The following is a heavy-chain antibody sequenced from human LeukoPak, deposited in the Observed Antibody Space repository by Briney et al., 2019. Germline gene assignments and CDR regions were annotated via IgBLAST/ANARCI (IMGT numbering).Heavy chain of an antibody. CDR3: ARGILGKGYFDL. CDR2: IKHSGST. V-gene: IGHV4-34*01. CDR1: GGSFRDYY. J-gene: IGHJ2*01. D-gene: IGHD3-3*01. Sequence: PSEPLSLTCVVYGGSFRDYYWSWIRQTPGEGLQWIGGIKHSGSTDFNPSLKSRVTMSIDTSKNQFSLKLTSVTAADTALYYCARGILGKGYFDLWGRDTLVTVSS.